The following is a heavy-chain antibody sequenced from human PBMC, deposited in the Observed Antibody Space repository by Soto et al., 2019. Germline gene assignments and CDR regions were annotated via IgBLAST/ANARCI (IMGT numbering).Heavy chain of an antibody. Sequence: SVKVSCKASGGTFSSYAISWVRQAPGQGLEWMGGIIPIFGTANYAQKFQGRVTITADESTSTAYMELSSLRSEDTAVYYCARAMRRGYSYGPEIVFDYWGQGTLVTVSS. CDR3: ARAMRRGYSYGPEIVFDY. J-gene: IGHJ4*02. CDR2: IIPIFGTA. CDR1: GGTFSSYA. V-gene: IGHV1-69*13. D-gene: IGHD5-18*01.